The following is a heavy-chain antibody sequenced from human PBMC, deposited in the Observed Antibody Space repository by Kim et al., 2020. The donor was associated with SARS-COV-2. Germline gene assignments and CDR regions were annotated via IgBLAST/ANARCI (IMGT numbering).Heavy chain of an antibody. Sequence: YYVESVKGRLTRTRDNSETTLYLQMSSLRAEDTAVYYCARGFSGSYWYFDLWGRGPLVPVSS. J-gene: IGHJ2*01. CDR3: ARGFSGSYWYFDL. D-gene: IGHD1-26*01. V-gene: IGHV3-30*15.